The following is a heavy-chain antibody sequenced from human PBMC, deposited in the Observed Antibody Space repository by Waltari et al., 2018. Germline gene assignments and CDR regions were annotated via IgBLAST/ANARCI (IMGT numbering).Heavy chain of an antibody. CDR3: ARETLPGNKIIDY. Sequence: QVQLVQSGPEVKQPGASVRVSCKTSGYTFTSYYLHWVRQAPGQGLEWMAWINSTTGDSQSAQTFQGRVTVTKDTSLTTVYLELSGLRSDDTALYYCARETLPGNKIIDYWGQGTLVTVSS. D-gene: IGHD1-1*01. J-gene: IGHJ4*02. CDR1: GYTFTSYY. V-gene: IGHV1-2*02. CDR2: INSTTGDS.